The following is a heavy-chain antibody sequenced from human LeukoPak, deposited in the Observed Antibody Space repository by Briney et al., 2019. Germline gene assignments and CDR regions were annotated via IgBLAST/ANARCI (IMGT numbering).Heavy chain of an antibody. J-gene: IGHJ4*02. V-gene: IGHV3-23*01. Sequence: PGGSLRLSCEASGFTFSSYAVTWVRRAPGKGLEWVSGITGSGDTTFYADSVKGRFTISRDNSKNTLYLQMNSLRAEDTAMYYCARVGYGSGSYSTDYWGQGTLVTVSS. CDR3: ARVGYGSGSYSTDY. CDR1: GFTFSSYA. D-gene: IGHD3-10*01. CDR2: ITGSGDTT.